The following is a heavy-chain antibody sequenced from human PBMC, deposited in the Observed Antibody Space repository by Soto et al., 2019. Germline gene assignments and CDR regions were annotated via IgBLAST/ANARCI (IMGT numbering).Heavy chain of an antibody. D-gene: IGHD3-10*01. CDR3: ARCLVSAYGSGSYDALDY. Sequence: GGSLRLSCAASGFTFSNYNMNWVGQSPGKGLEWVSSISSYSSYMYYADSVKGRFTISRDNAKNSLYLQMNSLRAEDTAVYYCARCLVSAYGSGSYDALDYWGQGILVTVSS. J-gene: IGHJ4*02. CDR1: GFTFSNYN. CDR2: ISSYSSYM. V-gene: IGHV3-21*01.